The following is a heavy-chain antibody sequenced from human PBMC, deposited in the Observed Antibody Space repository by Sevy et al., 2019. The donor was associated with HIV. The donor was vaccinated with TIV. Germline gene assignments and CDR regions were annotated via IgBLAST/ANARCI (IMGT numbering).Heavy chain of an antibody. D-gene: IGHD6-6*01. CDR2: VYGGGST. J-gene: IGHJ6*03. Sequence: SETLSLTCSVSGGSIVTYCWTWFRQSPGKGLEYIGYVYGGGSTNYNPSLKGRATTSLDTSKKQFSLTLRSVTAADTAVYYCARLTSSFYYYMDVWGKGTTVTVSS. CDR1: GGSIVTYC. V-gene: IGHV4-59*08. CDR3: ARLTSSFYYYMDV.